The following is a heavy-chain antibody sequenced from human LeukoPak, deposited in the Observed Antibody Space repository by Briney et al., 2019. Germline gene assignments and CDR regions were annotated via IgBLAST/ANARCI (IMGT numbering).Heavy chain of an antibody. CDR1: GHTFTDYY. J-gene: IGHJ4*02. CDR3: TRGLSIATRPAHCFDY. CDR2: INPNSGGT. D-gene: IGHD6-6*01. V-gene: IGHV1-2*02. Sequence: ATVKVSCKASGHTFTDYYMHWVRQAPGQGFEWMGWINPNSGGTNYAQKFQGRVTMTRDTSISTAYMELTSLRSDDTAVYYCTRGLSIATRPAHCFDYWGQGTLVTVSS.